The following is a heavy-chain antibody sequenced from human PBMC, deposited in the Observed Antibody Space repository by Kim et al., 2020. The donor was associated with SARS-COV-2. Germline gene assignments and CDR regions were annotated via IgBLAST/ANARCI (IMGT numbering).Heavy chain of an antibody. CDR3: AAVDSSGPDY. J-gene: IGHJ4*02. V-gene: IGHV1-58*01. Sequence: TNYEQKYQERVTITRDMSTSTAYMELSSLRSEDTAVYYCAAVDSSGPDYWGQGTLVTVSS. D-gene: IGHD3-22*01. CDR2: T.